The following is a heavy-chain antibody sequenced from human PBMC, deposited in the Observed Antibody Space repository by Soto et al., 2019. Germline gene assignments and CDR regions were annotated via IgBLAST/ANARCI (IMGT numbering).Heavy chain of an antibody. D-gene: IGHD3-22*01. J-gene: IGHJ3*01. Sequence: EVQLVESGGGLIQPGGSLRLSCAASGFTFSSNDMNWVRQAPGKGLEWVSLIYSGGSTYYADSVKGRFTISRDNSTKTWYLQMSSLRAEDTAVYYCATRPLLPGAPWGQGTMVTVSS. CDR1: GFTFSSND. CDR2: IYSGGST. CDR3: ATRPLLPGAP. V-gene: IGHV3-53*01.